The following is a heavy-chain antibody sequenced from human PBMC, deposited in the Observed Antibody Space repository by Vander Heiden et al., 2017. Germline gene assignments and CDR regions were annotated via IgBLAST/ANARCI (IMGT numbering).Heavy chain of an antibody. CDR3: AVSVLRFLEWAINYYYGMDV. J-gene: IGHJ6*02. V-gene: IGHV1-2*02. D-gene: IGHD3-3*01. CDR2: INPNSGGT. Sequence: EVKKPGASVKVSCKASGYTFTGSYMHWVRQAPGQGLEWMGWINPNSGGTNYAQKFQGRVTMTRDTSISTAYMELSRLRSDDTAVYYCAVSVLRFLEWAINYYYGMDVWGQGTTVTVSS. CDR1: GYTFTGSY.